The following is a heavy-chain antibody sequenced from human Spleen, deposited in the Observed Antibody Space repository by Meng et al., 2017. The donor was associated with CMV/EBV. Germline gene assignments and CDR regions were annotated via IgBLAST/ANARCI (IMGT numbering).Heavy chain of an antibody. CDR1: GGSISSYY. CDR2: IYYSGST. J-gene: IGHJ4*02. CDR3: ARIRRGRLPLYYFDY. Sequence: QVLLQEARPGLVKPSETLSLTCTVSGGSISSYYWSWIRQPPGKGLEWIGYIYYSGSTYYNPSLKSRVTISVDTSKNQFSLKLSSVTAADTAVYYCARIRRGRLPLYYFDYWGQGTLVTVSS. V-gene: IGHV4-30-4*08. D-gene: IGHD3-10*01.